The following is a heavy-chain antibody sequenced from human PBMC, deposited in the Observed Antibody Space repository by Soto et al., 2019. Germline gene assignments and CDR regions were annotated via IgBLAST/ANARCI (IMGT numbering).Heavy chain of an antibody. Sequence: ASVKVSCKASGYTFTGYYMHWVRQAPGQGLEWMGWINPNSGGTNYAQKFQGRVTMTRDTSISTAYMELSRLRSDDTAVYYCARVPPYSSGSFDYWGQGTLVTAPQ. CDR2: INPNSGGT. CDR1: GYTFTGYY. CDR3: ARVPPYSSGSFDY. V-gene: IGHV1-2*02. J-gene: IGHJ4*02. D-gene: IGHD6-19*01.